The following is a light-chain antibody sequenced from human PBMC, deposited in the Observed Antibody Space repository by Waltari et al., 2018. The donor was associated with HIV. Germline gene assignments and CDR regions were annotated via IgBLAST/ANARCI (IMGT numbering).Light chain of an antibody. CDR1: ASNIGGNT. J-gene: IGLJ3*02. CDR2: NND. CDR3: ATWDDGLSGWV. Sequence: QSVVTQPPSASGTPGQRVTMSCSGSASNIGGNTVNWYQHLPQTAPKFLINNNDGRPPGFPDRFSASKTGTSASLDISGLQSEDEADYYCATWDDGLSGWVFGGGTKLTVL. V-gene: IGLV1-44*01.